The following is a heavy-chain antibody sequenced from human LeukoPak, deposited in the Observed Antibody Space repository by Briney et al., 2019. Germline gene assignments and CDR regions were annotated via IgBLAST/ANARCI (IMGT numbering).Heavy chain of an antibody. CDR3: ARTVTYWYFDL. V-gene: IGHV4-39*01. Sequence: SETLSLTCTVSGGSISSSSYYWGWIRQPPGKGLEWIGSIYYSGSTYYNPSLKSRVTISVGTSKNQFSLKLSSVTAADTAVYYCARTVTYWYFDLWGRGTLVTVSS. CDR2: IYYSGST. CDR1: GGSISSSSYY. D-gene: IGHD4-17*01. J-gene: IGHJ2*01.